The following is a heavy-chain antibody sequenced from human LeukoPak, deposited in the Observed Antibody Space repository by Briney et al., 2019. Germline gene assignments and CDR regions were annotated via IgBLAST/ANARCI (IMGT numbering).Heavy chain of an antibody. Sequence: SETLSLTCIVSGGSITSYYWSWLRQPPGKGLEWIGYIYYGGVTHYNPSLKSRVTISLDTSKKQVSLKLSSVTAADTAVYYCARGPPGIAVAGTANDYWGQGILVIVSS. CDR3: ARGPPGIAVAGTANDY. V-gene: IGHV4-59*01. J-gene: IGHJ4*02. CDR1: GGSITSYY. D-gene: IGHD6-19*01. CDR2: IYYGGVT.